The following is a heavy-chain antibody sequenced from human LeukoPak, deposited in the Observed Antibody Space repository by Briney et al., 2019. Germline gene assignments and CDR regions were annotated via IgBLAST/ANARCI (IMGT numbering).Heavy chain of an antibody. J-gene: IGHJ4*02. D-gene: IGHD4-23*01. V-gene: IGHV3-66*01. Sequence: GSLRLSCAASGFTVSSNYMSWVRQAPGKGLEWVSVIYSGGSTYYADSVKGRFTISRDNSKNTLYLQMNSLRVDDTAVYYCAKSLDYGGNRARLDFWGQGTLVTVSS. CDR3: AKSLDYGGNRARLDF. CDR2: IYSGGST. CDR1: GFTVSSNY.